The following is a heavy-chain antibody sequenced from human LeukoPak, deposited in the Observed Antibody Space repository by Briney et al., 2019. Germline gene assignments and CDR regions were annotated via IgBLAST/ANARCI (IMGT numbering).Heavy chain of an antibody. Sequence: VASVKVSCKASGYTFTGNYMHWVRQAPGQGLEWMGRINPNSGGTNYAQKFQGRVTMTRDTSIGTAYMELSRLRSDDTAVYYCARAYCSAISCYLGLDYWGQGTLVTVSS. CDR3: ARAYCSAISCYLGLDY. V-gene: IGHV1-2*06. CDR2: INPNSGGT. CDR1: GYTFTGNY. D-gene: IGHD2-2*01. J-gene: IGHJ4*02.